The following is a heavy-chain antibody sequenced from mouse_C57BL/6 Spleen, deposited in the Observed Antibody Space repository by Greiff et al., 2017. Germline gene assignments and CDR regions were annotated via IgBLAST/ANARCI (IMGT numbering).Heavy chain of an antibody. CDR1: GFNIKDYY. V-gene: IGHV14-1*01. CDR3: TTGPSNPRFAY. Sequence: VHVKQSGAELVRPGASVKLSCTASGFNIKDYYMHWVKQRPEQGLEWIGRIDPEDGDTEYAPKFQGKATMTADTSSNTAYLQLSSLTSEDTAVYYCTTGPSNPRFAYWGQGTLVTVSA. CDR2: IDPEDGDT. J-gene: IGHJ3*01. D-gene: IGHD4-1*01.